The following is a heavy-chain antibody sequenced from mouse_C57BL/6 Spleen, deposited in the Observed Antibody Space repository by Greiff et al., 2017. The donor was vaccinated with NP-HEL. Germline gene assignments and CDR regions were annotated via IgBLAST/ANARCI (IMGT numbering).Heavy chain of an antibody. Sequence: EVKLMESGGGLVQPGGSMKLSCVASGFTFSNYWMNWVRQSPEKGLEWVAQIRLKSDNYATHYAESVKGRFTISRDDSKSSVYLQMNNLRAEDTGIYYCTGGLGYAMDYWGQGTSVTVSS. D-gene: IGHD4-1*01. V-gene: IGHV6-3*01. J-gene: IGHJ4*01. CDR1: GFTFSNYW. CDR2: IRLKSDNYAT. CDR3: TGGLGYAMDY.